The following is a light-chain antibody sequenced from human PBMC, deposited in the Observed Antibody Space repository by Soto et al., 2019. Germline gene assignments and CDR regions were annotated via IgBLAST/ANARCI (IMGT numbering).Light chain of an antibody. CDR1: QSISNK. Sequence: EIVMTQSPATLSVSPGERATLSCRASQSISNKVVWYQQKLGQAPRLLIHGASTRATGIPARFSGSGSGTEFTLTISSLQSEDFAVYYCQQYNSWSPITFGQGTRLE. CDR3: QQYNSWSPIT. CDR2: GAS. V-gene: IGKV3-15*01. J-gene: IGKJ5*01.